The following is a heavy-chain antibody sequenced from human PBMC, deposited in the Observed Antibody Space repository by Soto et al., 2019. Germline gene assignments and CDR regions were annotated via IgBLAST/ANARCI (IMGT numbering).Heavy chain of an antibody. CDR1: GYTSINYY. CDR2: LNPSGGTT. D-gene: IGHD4-4*01. V-gene: IGHV1-46*01. CDR3: ARAEDNYSTTYLDH. Sequence: ASVKVSCKTSGYTSINYYIHWVRQAPGQGLEWMGILNPSGGTTRYAQKFHDRVRMTRDRSTGTVYMDLGSLRSDDTAIYFCARAEDNYSTTYLDHWGLGTLVTVSS. J-gene: IGHJ4*02.